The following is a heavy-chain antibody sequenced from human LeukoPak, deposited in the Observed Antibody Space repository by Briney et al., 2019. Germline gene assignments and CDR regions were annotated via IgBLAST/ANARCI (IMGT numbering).Heavy chain of an antibody. Sequence: SVNVSFKSSEGTFSNSAISWVRQPPGQGLEWVGGITPILGTSTYAQSFQGRVTITADRSTSTPYMQLSMLTSQDTAIYYCARGGIFGVVATYFYYSMDVWGTGNTVTVSS. CDR2: ITPILGTS. CDR3: ARGGIFGVVATYFYYSMDV. CDR1: EGTFSNSA. D-gene: IGHD3-3*02. V-gene: IGHV1-69*06. J-gene: IGHJ6*03.